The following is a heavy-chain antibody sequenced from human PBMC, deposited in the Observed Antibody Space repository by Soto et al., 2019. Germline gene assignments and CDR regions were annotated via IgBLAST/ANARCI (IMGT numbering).Heavy chain of an antibody. Sequence: GASVKVSCKASGGTFSSYAISWVRQAPGQGLEWMGGIIPIFGTANYAQKFQGRVTITADESTSTAYMELSSLRSEDTAVYYCARDSSGSRTHYYYYGMDVWGQGTTVTVT. CDR2: IIPIFGTA. CDR1: GGTFSSYA. V-gene: IGHV1-69*13. D-gene: IGHD3-10*01. CDR3: ARDSSGSRTHYYYYGMDV. J-gene: IGHJ6*02.